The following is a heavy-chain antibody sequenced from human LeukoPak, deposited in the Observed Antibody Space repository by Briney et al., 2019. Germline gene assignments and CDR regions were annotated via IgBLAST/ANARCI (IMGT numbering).Heavy chain of an antibody. CDR3: AKGVESGSYYGGDDY. Sequence: PGGSLRLSCTASGFTFSIFAMTWVRQAPGKGLEWVSGISGSGASTWYADSVKGRFTISRDNSKNTLYLQMNSLRAEDTAVYYCAKGVESGSYYGGDDYWGQGTLVTVSS. D-gene: IGHD1-26*01. CDR1: GFTFSIFA. V-gene: IGHV3-23*01. CDR2: ISGSGAST. J-gene: IGHJ4*02.